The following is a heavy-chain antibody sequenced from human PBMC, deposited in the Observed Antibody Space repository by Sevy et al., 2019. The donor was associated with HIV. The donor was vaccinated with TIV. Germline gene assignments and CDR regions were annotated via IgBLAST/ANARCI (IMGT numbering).Heavy chain of an antibody. Sequence: ASVKVSCKASGYSFTTYRITWLRQAPGQGLEWMGWISPHNGDTNYVQNLQGRVTMITDRSTSTAYMELRSLRSDDTAVYYCARAYCSGGSCYSLAYWGQGTRVTVSS. CDR1: GYSFTTYR. CDR2: ISPHNGDT. V-gene: IGHV1-18*01. D-gene: IGHD2-15*01. CDR3: ARAYCSGGSCYSLAY. J-gene: IGHJ4*02.